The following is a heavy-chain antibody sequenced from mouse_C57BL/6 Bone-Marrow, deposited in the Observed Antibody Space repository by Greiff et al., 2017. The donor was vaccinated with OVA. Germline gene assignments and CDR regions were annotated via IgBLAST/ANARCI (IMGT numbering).Heavy chain of an antibody. CDR2: ISYSGST. CDR3: ARFPYYDGSSYGYFDV. CDR1: GYSITSDY. V-gene: IGHV3-8*01. Sequence: DVQLQESGPGLVKPSQTLSLTCSVTGYSITSDYWNWIRKFPGNKLEYMGYISYSGSTYYNPSLKSRLFIIRDTSKNQSYLQLNSVTTEDTATYYCARFPYYDGSSYGYFDVWGTVTTVTVSS. D-gene: IGHD1-1*01. J-gene: IGHJ1*03.